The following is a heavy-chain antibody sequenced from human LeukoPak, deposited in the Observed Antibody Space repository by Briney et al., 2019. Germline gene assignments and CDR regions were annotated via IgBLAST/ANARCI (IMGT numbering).Heavy chain of an antibody. CDR2: IIPIFGTA. Sequence: ASVKVSCKASGGTFSSYAISWVRQAPGQGLEWMGGIIPIFGTANYAQKFQGRVTITADESTSTAYMELSSLRSEDTAVYYCARDHSSSPHPSWAYYFDYWGQGTLVTVSS. CDR1: GGTFSSYA. CDR3: ARDHSSSPHPSWAYYFDY. D-gene: IGHD6-6*01. J-gene: IGHJ4*02. V-gene: IGHV1-69*13.